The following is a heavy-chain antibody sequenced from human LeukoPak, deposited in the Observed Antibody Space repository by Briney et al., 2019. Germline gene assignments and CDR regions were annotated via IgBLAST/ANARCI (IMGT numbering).Heavy chain of an antibody. CDR2: INPNSGGT. J-gene: IGHJ4*02. CDR3: ATPPECSSGSCLSY. V-gene: IGHV1-2*06. CDR1: GYTFTGYY. D-gene: IGHD2-15*01. Sequence: ASAKVSCKASGYTFTGYYMHWVRQAPGQGLEWMGRINPNSGGTNYAQKFQGRVTMTRDTSISTAYMELSSLRFDDTAVYYCATPPECSSGSCLSYWGQGTLVTVSS.